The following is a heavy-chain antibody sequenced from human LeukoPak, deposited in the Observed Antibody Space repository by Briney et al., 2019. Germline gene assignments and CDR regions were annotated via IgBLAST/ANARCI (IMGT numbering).Heavy chain of an antibody. CDR3: ARDGRGHWDTRIWYLGNWFDP. D-gene: IGHD6-13*01. Sequence: ASVKVSFKASGYTLTSYGISWVRQAPGQGPEWMGWISTYSGNTHYAQELQGRATLTTDTSTSTAYMDLRSLRSDDTAVYYCARDGRGHWDTRIWYLGNWFDPWGQGTLVTVSS. CDR1: GYTLTSYG. CDR2: ISTYSGNT. J-gene: IGHJ5*02. V-gene: IGHV1-18*01.